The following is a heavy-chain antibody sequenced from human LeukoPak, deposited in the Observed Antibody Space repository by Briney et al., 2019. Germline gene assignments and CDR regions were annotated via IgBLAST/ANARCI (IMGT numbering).Heavy chain of an antibody. CDR2: IKQDGSET. J-gene: IGHJ4*02. CDR1: GFTFSNYW. V-gene: IGHV3-7*01. CDR3: ARDFLRAIYCNNTTCSPGFDY. Sequence: GGSLRLSCAASGFTFSNYWMSWVRQAPGKGLEWVANIKQDGSETYYVDPVKGRFTISRDNAKSSLYLQMNSLRAEDTATYYCARDFLRAIYCNNTTCSPGFDYWGQGMLVTVSS. D-gene: IGHD2-2*01.